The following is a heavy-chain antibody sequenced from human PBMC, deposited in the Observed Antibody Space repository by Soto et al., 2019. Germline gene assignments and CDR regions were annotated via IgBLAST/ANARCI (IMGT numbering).Heavy chain of an antibody. J-gene: IGHJ5*02. Sequence: ASVKVSCKASGYTFTSYGISWVRQAPGQGLEWMGWISAYNGNTNYAQKLQGRVTMTTDTSTSTAYMGLRSLRSDDTAVYYCAREIAVAGTVSWFDPWGQGTLVTVSS. D-gene: IGHD6-19*01. CDR3: AREIAVAGTVSWFDP. CDR1: GYTFTSYG. V-gene: IGHV1-18*04. CDR2: ISAYNGNT.